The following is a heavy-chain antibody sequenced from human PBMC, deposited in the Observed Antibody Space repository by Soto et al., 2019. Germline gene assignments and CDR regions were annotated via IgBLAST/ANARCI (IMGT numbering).Heavy chain of an antibody. CDR1: GYTFTGYY. CDR2: INPNSGGT. J-gene: IGHJ4*02. CDR3: AREHAGFGDY. V-gene: IGHV1-2*02. D-gene: IGHD3-16*01. Sequence: ASVKVSCKASGYTFTGYYMHWVRQAHGQGLEWMGWINPNSGGTNYAQKFQGRVTMTSDTSLSTTYMELTSLTSDDTAVYYCAREHAGFGDYWGPGTLVTVSS.